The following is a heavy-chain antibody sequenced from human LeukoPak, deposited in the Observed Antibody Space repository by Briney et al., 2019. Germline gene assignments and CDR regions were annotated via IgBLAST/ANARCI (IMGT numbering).Heavy chain of an antibody. Sequence: GGSLRLSCAASGFTFSDHYMDWVRQAPGKGLEWVGRTRNKANSYTTEYAASVKGRFTISRDDSKSSLYPQMNSLKTEDTSIYYCTRVYSSSWSGSYFDYWGQGTLVTVSS. CDR2: TRNKANSYTT. V-gene: IGHV3-72*01. CDR3: TRVYSSSWSGSYFDY. D-gene: IGHD6-13*01. J-gene: IGHJ4*02. CDR1: GFTFSDHY.